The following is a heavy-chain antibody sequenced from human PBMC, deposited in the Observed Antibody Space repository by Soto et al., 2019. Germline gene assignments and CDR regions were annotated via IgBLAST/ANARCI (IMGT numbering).Heavy chain of an antibody. D-gene: IGHD4-17*01. J-gene: IGHJ4*02. CDR2: INPSTGST. CDR1: GYTFSDYY. Sequence: ASVKVSCKAGGYTFSDYYIQWVRQAPGQGLEWMGIINPSTGSTTYAQKFQGRVTLTRDTSTSTVYMDLSSLRSEYTAVYYCARGRFTTVTTWWYFDYWGQGALVPVSS. V-gene: IGHV1-46*01. CDR3: ARGRFTTVTTWWYFDY.